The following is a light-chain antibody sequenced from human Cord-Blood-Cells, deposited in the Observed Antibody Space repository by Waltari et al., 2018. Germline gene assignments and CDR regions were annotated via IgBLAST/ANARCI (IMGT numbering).Light chain of an antibody. J-gene: IGKJ2*03. CDR3: QQYNNWPLS. CDR1: QSVSSN. V-gene: IGKV3-15*01. Sequence: EIVMTQSPATLSVSPGERDTLSCRASQSVSSNLAWYQQKPGQAPRLLIYGASTRATGFPARFSGSGSGTEFTLTISSLQSEDFAVYYCQQYNNWPLSFGQGTKLEIK. CDR2: GAS.